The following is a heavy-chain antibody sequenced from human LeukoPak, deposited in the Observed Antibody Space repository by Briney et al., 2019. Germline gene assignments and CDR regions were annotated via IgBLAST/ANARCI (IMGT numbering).Heavy chain of an antibody. J-gene: IGHJ4*02. D-gene: IGHD6-13*01. CDR3: AGGGTGVAAAAAAG. Sequence: GGSLRLSCAASGFTFSSYRMSWVRQAPPKGLGRVANIKQDGSEKNYVDSAKGRLTISRDNAKNTQYLQMTSLRPEDTPVYYCAGGGTGVAAAAAAGWGEGTLVSVSS. V-gene: IGHV3-7*04. CDR1: GFTFSSYR. CDR2: IKQDGSEK.